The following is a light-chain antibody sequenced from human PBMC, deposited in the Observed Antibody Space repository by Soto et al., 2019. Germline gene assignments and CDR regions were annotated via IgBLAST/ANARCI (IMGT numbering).Light chain of an antibody. V-gene: IGKV3-20*01. CDR3: QQYGSSSYT. CDR1: QSVSSNY. J-gene: IGKJ2*01. Sequence: DIVLTQSPDTLSLSPGERATLSCRASQSVSSNYLAWYQQKPGQAPRLLIYGASTRATGISDRFSGSGYGTDFTLSISRLEPDEFAVYYCQQYGSSSYTFGQGTRLAIK. CDR2: GAS.